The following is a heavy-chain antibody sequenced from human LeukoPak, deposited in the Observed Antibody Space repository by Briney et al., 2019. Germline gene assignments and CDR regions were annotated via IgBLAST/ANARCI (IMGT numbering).Heavy chain of an antibody. D-gene: IGHD2-15*01. V-gene: IGHV3-64*02. CDR2: TSTNGDST. Sequence: GGSLRLSCAASGFTFSTYAMRWVRQAPGKGLEYVSATSTNGDSTYYADSVKGRFTISRDNSKNTLFLQMGSLRADDMAVYYCARWGSISCYDYWGQGTLVTVSS. J-gene: IGHJ4*02. CDR3: ARWGSISCYDY. CDR1: GFTFSTYA.